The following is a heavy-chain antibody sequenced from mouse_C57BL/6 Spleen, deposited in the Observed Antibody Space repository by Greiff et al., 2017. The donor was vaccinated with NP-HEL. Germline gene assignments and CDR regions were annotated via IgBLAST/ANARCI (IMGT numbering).Heavy chain of an antibody. CDR3: ARRDDGYLLYAMDY. CDR2: ISSGSSTI. CDR1: GFTFSDYG. Sequence: EVKLEESGGGLVKPGGSLKLSCAASGFTFSDYGMHWVRQAPEKGLEWVAYISSGSSTIYYADTVKGRFTISRDNAKNTMFLQMTSLRSEDTAMYYCARRDDGYLLYAMDYWGQGTSVTVSS. D-gene: IGHD2-3*01. J-gene: IGHJ4*01. V-gene: IGHV5-17*01.